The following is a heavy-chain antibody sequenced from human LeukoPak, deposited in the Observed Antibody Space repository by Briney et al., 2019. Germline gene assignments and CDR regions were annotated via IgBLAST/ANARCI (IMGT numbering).Heavy chain of an antibody. CDR2: ISAYNGNT. J-gene: IGHJ3*02. CDR1: GYTFTSYG. CDR3: ARLITMVRGVIIKREDDAFDI. V-gene: IGHV1-18*01. D-gene: IGHD3-10*01. Sequence: ASVKVSCKASGYTFTSYGISWVRQAPGQGLEWMGWISAYNGNTNYAQKLQGRVTMTTDTSTSTAYMELRSLRSDDTAVYYCARLITMVRGVIIKREDDAFDIWGQGTMVTVSS.